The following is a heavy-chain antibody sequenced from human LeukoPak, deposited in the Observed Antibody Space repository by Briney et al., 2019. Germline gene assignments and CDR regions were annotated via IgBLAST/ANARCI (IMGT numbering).Heavy chain of an antibody. CDR3: ARDKYYYGSGSYFVDY. J-gene: IGHJ4*02. V-gene: IGHV3-74*01. Sequence: GGSLRLSCVGSGFTFSSYWMHWVRQGPGKGLEWVSRISIDGSTTTYADSVKGRFTISRDNAKNSLYLQMNSLRAEDTAVYYCARDKYYYGSGSYFVDYWGQGTLVTVSS. CDR2: ISIDGSTT. CDR1: GFTFSSYW. D-gene: IGHD3-10*01.